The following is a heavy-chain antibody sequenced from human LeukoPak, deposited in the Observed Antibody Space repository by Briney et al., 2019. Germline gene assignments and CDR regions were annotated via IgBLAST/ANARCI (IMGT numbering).Heavy chain of an antibody. D-gene: IGHD7-27*01. CDR2: IYSGGST. V-gene: IGHV3-53*01. J-gene: IGHJ2*01. CDR3: ARTTNWGYWYFDL. CDR1: GFTISSNY. Sequence: GGSLRLSCAASGFTISSNYVSWVRLAPGKDLEWVSVIYSGGSTYYAASVKGRFTISRDTSKNTVYLQMNSLRAEDTAVYYCARTTNWGYWYFDLWGRGTLVTVSS.